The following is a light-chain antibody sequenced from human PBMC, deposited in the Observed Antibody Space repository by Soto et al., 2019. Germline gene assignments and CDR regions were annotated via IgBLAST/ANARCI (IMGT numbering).Light chain of an antibody. V-gene: IGKV3-11*01. CDR1: QSVTNY. J-gene: IGKJ5*01. CDR2: GAF. CDR3: QQRNIWPPVT. Sequence: EIVLTQSPATLSLSPGERATLSCRASQSVTNYLAWYQQKPGQPPRLLIYGAFNRAAGIPARFSGSGSGTDFTLTISSLEPEDSAVYYCQQRNIWPPVTFGQGTRLEN.